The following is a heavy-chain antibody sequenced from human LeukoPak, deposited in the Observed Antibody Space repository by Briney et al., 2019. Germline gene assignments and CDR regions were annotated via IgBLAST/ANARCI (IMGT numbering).Heavy chain of an antibody. D-gene: IGHD2-21*01. CDR3: ARGGGDWGSHQSDY. J-gene: IGHJ4*02. Sequence: SQTLSLTCTVSGGSFSSGSYYWSWIRQPAGEGLEWIGRIYTSGSTNYNPSLKSRVTISVDTSKNQFSLKLSSVTAADTAVYYCARGGGDWGSHQSDYWGQGTLVTVSS. CDR1: GGSFSSGSYY. V-gene: IGHV4-61*02. CDR2: IYTSGST.